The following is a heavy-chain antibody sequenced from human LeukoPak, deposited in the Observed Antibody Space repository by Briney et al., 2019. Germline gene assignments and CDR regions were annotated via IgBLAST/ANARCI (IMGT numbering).Heavy chain of an antibody. CDR3: ARDLERYYDFWSGRGTFDY. J-gene: IGHJ4*02. CDR1: GYTFTTYG. V-gene: IGHV1-18*01. CDR2: ISAYNGHT. Sequence: ASVKVSCKTSGYTFTTYGITWVRQAPGQGLEWMGWISAYNGHTNFAQQLQGRVTMTTDTSTSTAYMELRSLRSDDTAVYYCARDLERYYDFWSGRGTFDYWGQGTLVTVSS. D-gene: IGHD3-3*01.